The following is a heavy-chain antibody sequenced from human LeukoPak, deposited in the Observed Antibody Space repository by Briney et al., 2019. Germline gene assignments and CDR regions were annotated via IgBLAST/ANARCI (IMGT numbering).Heavy chain of an antibody. CDR3: ARDSKLSAGTGGSFDY. CDR1: GFTFSSYA. J-gene: IGHJ4*02. CDR2: ISGSGGST. D-gene: IGHD6-13*01. V-gene: IGHV3-23*01. Sequence: GGSLRLSCAASGFTFSSYAMSWVRQAPGKGLEWVSAISGSGGSTYYADSVKGRFTISRDNSKNTLYLQMNSLRAEDTAVYYCARDSKLSAGTGGSFDYWGQGTLVTVSS.